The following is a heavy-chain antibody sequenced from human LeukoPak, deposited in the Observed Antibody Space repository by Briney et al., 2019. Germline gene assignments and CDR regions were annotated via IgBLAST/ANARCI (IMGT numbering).Heavy chain of an antibody. CDR2: INPNSGGT. D-gene: IGHD6-19*01. CDR1: GYTFTGYY. Sequence: GASVKVSCKASGYTFTGYYMHWVRQAPGQGLEWMGWINPNSGGTNYAQKFQGRVTMTRDTSISTAYMELGRLRSDDTAVYYCAREESSGWYYWGQGTLVTVSS. J-gene: IGHJ4*02. V-gene: IGHV1-2*02. CDR3: AREESSGWYY.